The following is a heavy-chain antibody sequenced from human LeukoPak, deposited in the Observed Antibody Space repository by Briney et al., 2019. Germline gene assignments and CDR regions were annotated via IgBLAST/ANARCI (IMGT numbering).Heavy chain of an antibody. CDR3: ARLYQGKRPPDY. CDR1: GDSIFSTTYY. J-gene: IGHJ4*02. CDR2: IFHSGST. Sequence: SETLSLTCTVSGDSIFSTTYYWGWIRQPPGKGLEWIGSIFHSGSTYYNPSLRSRVTISVDTSKNQLSLSLRSATAADTAVYYCARLYQGKRPPDYWGQGTLVTVSS. D-gene: IGHD6-25*01. V-gene: IGHV4-39*01.